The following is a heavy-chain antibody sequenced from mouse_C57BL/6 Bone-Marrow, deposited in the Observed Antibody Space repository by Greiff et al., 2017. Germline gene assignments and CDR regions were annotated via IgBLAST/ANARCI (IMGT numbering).Heavy chain of an antibody. V-gene: IGHV1-50*01. J-gene: IGHJ2*01. CDR2: IDPSDRYT. CDR1: GYTFTSYW. Sequence: QVQLQQSGAELVKPGASVKLSCKASGYTFTSYWMQWVKQRPGQGLEWIGEIDPSDRYTHYNQKFKGKATLTVDTSSSTAYMQLSSLTSEDSAIYYCAREGAGTTVVFDYWGQGNALTASS. D-gene: IGHD1-1*01. CDR3: AREGAGTTVVFDY.